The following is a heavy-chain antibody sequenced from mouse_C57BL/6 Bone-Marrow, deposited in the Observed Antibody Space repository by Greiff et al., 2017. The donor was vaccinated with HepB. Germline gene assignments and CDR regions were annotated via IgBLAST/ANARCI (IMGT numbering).Heavy chain of an antibody. J-gene: IGHJ3*01. CDR2: IDPSDSYT. V-gene: IGHV1-69*01. Sequence: QVQLQQPGAELVMPGASVKLSCKASGYTFTSYWMHWVKQRPGQGLEWIGEIDPSDSYTNYNQKFKGKSTLTVDKSSSTAYMQLSSLTSEDSAVYYCARSGLIYYYGSAWFAYWGQGTLVTVSA. CDR3: ARSGLIYYYGSAWFAY. D-gene: IGHD1-1*01. CDR1: GYTFTSYW.